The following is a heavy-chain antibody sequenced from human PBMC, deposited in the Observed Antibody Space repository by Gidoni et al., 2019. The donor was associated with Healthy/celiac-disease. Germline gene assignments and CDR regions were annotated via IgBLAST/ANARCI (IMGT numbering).Heavy chain of an antibody. CDR3: ARQPALYYYGSGSIQNYPEYYFDY. CDR2: IYYSGST. CDR1: GGSISSSSYY. V-gene: IGHV4-39*01. D-gene: IGHD3-10*01. Sequence: QLQLQESGPGLVKPSETLSLTCTVSGGSISSSSYYWGWIRQPPGKGLEWIGSIYYSGSTYYNPSLKSRVTISVDTSKNQFSLKLSSVTAADTAVYYCARQPALYYYGSGSIQNYPEYYFDYWGQGTLVTVSS. J-gene: IGHJ4*02.